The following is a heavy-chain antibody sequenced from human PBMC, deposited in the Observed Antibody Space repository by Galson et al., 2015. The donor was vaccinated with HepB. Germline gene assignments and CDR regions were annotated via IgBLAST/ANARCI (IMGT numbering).Heavy chain of an antibody. D-gene: IGHD1-14*01. J-gene: IGHJ4*02. Sequence: SLRLSCAASGFTVSDNYMNWIRQAPGKGLEWVSVMFSGGTTYYADSVKGRFTISRDNSKNTLYLQMNSLRAEDTALYYCARESLTGGHDYWGQGTLVTVSS. CDR2: MFSGGTT. V-gene: IGHV3-53*01. CDR3: ARESLTGGHDY. CDR1: GFTVSDNY.